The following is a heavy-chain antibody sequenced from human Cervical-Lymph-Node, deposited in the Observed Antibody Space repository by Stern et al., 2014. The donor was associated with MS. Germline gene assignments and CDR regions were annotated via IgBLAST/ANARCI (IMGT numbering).Heavy chain of an antibody. V-gene: IGHV4-39*01. Sequence: VQLVESGPGLVKPSETLSLTCAVSGGSVSTRNYYWGWIRQPPGKGLQWIASIYYSGSTSYNPSLESRVTISGDTSENRFSLRLTSVTAADTAVYYCARLSFSRGIYWGQGTLVTVSS. CDR2: IYYSGST. CDR1: GGSVSTRNYY. CDR3: ARLSFSRGIY. D-gene: IGHD1-1*01. J-gene: IGHJ4*02.